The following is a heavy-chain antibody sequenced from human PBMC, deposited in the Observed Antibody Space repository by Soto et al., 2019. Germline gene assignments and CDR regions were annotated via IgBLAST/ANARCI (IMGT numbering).Heavy chain of an antibody. J-gene: IGHJ4*02. CDR3: ARGTPRIVVVTAKPTYYFDY. D-gene: IGHD2-21*02. Sequence: NPWETLSLTGAVYGGSFRGYYWSWIRQPPGKGLEWIGEINHSGSTNYNPSLKSRVTISVDTSKNQFSLKLSSVTAADTAVYYCARGTPRIVVVTAKPTYYFDYWGQGTLVTVSS. V-gene: IGHV4-34*01. CDR1: GGSFRGYY. CDR2: INHSGST.